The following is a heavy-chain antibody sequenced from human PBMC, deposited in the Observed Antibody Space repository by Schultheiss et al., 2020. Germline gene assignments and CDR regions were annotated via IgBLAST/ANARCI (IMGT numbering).Heavy chain of an antibody. CDR3: ARGGTRYSSSWKY. J-gene: IGHJ4*02. CDR1: GASVNNGGYY. D-gene: IGHD6-13*01. CDR2: IYYSGST. V-gene: IGHV4-31*03. Sequence: SETLSLTCTVSGASVNNGGYYWSWIRQHPGKGLEWIGYIYYSGSTYYNPSLKSRVTISVDTSKNQFSLKLSSVTAADTAVYYCARGGTRYSSSWKYWGQGTLVTVSS.